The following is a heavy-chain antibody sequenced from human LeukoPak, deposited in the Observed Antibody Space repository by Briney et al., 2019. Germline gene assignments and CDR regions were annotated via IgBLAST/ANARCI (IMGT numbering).Heavy chain of an antibody. CDR1: GYTFTSYG. D-gene: IGHD4-17*01. V-gene: IGHV1-2*02. CDR3: ARGGRENDYGDYVVSYYYYYMDV. Sequence: ASVKVSCKASGYTFTSYGISWVRQAPGQGLEWMGWINPNSGGTNYAQKFQGRVTMTRDTSISTAYMELGRLRSDDTAVYYCARGGRENDYGDYVVSYYYYYMDVWGKGTTVTVSS. J-gene: IGHJ6*03. CDR2: INPNSGGT.